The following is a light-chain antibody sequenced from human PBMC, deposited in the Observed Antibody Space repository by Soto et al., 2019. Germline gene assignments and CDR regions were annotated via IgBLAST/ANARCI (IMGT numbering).Light chain of an antibody. CDR2: DVS. CDR1: SSDVGAYNY. J-gene: IGLJ2*01. V-gene: IGLV2-8*01. CDR3: SSYTSSSTLV. Sequence: QSVLTQPPSASGSPGQSVTISCTGTSSDVGAYNYVSWYQQYTGKAPKLMIYDVSKRPSGVPDRFSGSKSGNTASLTVSGLQAEDEADYYCSSYTSSSTLVFGGGTKLTVL.